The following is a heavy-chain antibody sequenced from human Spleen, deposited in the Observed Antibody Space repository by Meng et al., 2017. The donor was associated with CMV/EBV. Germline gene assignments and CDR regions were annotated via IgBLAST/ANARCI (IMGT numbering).Heavy chain of an antibody. Sequence: FSSYGMHWVRQAPGKGLEWVAVIWYDGSNKYYADSVKGRFTISRDNSKNTLYLQMNSLRAEDTAVYYCAKAPPGCSSTSCYFYWYFDLWGRGTLVTVSS. J-gene: IGHJ2*01. CDR2: IWYDGSNK. CDR1: FSSYG. D-gene: IGHD2-2*01. V-gene: IGHV3-33*06. CDR3: AKAPPGCSSTSCYFYWYFDL.